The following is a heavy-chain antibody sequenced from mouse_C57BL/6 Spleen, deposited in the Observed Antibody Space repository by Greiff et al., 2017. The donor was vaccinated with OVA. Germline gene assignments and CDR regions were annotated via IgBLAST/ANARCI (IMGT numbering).Heavy chain of an antibody. V-gene: IGHV1-61*01. J-gene: IGHJ2*01. CDR1: GYTFTSYW. CDR3: AREEGTTVVAPYFDY. D-gene: IGHD1-1*01. Sequence: VQLQQSGAELVRPGSSVKLSCKASGYTFTSYWMDWVKQRPGQGLEWIGNIYPSDSETHYNQKFKDKATLTVDKSSSTAYMQLSSLTSEDSAVYYCAREEGTTVVAPYFDYWGQGTTLTVSS. CDR2: IYPSDSET.